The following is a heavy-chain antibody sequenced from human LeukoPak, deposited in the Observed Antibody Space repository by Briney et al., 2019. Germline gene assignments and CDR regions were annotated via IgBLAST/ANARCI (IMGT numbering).Heavy chain of an antibody. CDR2: IWYDGSNK. CDR1: GFTFSSYW. J-gene: IGHJ4*02. CDR3: ARDYSGSYAFDY. D-gene: IGHD1-26*01. V-gene: IGHV3-33*08. Sequence: PGGSLRLSCAASGFTFSSYWMHWVRQAPGKGLEWVAVIWYDGSNKYYADSVKGRFTISRDNSKNTLYLQVNSLRAEDTAVYYCARDYSGSYAFDYWGQGTLVTVSS.